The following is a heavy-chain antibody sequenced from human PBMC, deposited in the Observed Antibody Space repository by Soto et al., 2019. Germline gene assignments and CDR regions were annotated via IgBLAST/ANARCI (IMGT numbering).Heavy chain of an antibody. Sequence: EVQLVESGGGLVQPGGSLRLSCAASGFTFSNYWMSWVRQAPGKGLAWVANIKEDGSEKYYVDSVRGRFTISRDNAKDSVVLQMNSLRDEDTGVYYCARGHYGMDVWGQGTTVTVSS. CDR1: GFTFSNYW. V-gene: IGHV3-7*01. J-gene: IGHJ6*02. CDR2: IKEDGSEK. CDR3: ARGHYGMDV.